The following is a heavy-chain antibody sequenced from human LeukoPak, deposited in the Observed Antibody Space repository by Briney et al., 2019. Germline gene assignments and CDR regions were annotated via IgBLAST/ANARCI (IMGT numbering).Heavy chain of an antibody. CDR2: IYYSGST. CDR3: ARDRHLRGFDY. D-gene: IGHD3-3*02. CDR1: GFTFSSYW. V-gene: IGHV4-59*01. J-gene: IGHJ4*02. Sequence: GSLRLSCAASGFTFSSYWMSWVRQAPGKGLEWIGYIYYSGSTNYNPSLKSRVTISVDTSKNQFSLKLSSVTAADTAVYYCARDRHLRGFDYWGQGTLVTVSS.